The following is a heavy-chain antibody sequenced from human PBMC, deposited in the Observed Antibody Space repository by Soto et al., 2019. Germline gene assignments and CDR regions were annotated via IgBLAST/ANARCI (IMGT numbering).Heavy chain of an antibody. Sequence: VASVKVSCKASGYIFTSYAMHWVRQAPGQRLEWMGWINAGNGNTKYSQKFQGRVTITRDTSASTAYMELSSLRSEDTAVYYCARDPGYSYGYNWGQGTLVTVSS. CDR2: INAGNGNT. J-gene: IGHJ4*02. V-gene: IGHV1-3*01. D-gene: IGHD5-18*01. CDR3: ARDPGYSYGYN. CDR1: GYIFTSYA.